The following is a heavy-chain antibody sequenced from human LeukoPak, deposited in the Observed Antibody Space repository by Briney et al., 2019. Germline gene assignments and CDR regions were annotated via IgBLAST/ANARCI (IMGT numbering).Heavy chain of an antibody. V-gene: IGHV3-7*04. D-gene: IGHD3-10*01. J-gene: IGHJ4*02. CDR2: INQDGSEK. Sequence: PGGSLRLSCAASGFIFSSYWMSWVRQAPGKGLEGVANINQDGSEKNYVDAVKGRFSISGDNAKSSLYLQMNSVRADDTAVYFCARETVYGSRSYHPYWGQGTLVTVSS. CDR1: GFIFSSYW. CDR3: ARETVYGSRSYHPY.